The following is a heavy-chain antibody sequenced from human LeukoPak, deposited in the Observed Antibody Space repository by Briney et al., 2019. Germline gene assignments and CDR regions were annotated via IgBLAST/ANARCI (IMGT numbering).Heavy chain of an antibody. J-gene: IGHJ3*02. V-gene: IGHV3-11*01. CDR1: GFTFSDYY. Sequence: GGSLRLSCAASGFTFSDYYMSWIRQAPGKGLEWVSYISSSGSTIYYADSVKGRFTISRDNAKNSLYLQMNSLRAEGTAVYYCARVDDDDAFDIWGQGTMVTVSS. CDR3: ARVDDDDAFDI. CDR2: ISSSGSTI. D-gene: IGHD1-1*01.